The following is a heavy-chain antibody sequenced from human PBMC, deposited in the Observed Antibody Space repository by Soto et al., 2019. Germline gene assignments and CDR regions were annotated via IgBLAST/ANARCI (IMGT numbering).Heavy chain of an antibody. CDR3: AKVLYYDFWSGYSLFEY. CDR2: ISGSGGST. CDR1: GFTFSSYA. D-gene: IGHD3-3*01. Sequence: GGSLRLSCAASGFTFSSYAMSWVRQAPGKGLEWVSAISGSGGSTYYADSVKGRLTISRDNSKNTLYLQMNSLRAEDTAVYYCAKVLYYDFWSGYSLFEYWGQGTLVTVS. J-gene: IGHJ4*02. V-gene: IGHV3-23*01.